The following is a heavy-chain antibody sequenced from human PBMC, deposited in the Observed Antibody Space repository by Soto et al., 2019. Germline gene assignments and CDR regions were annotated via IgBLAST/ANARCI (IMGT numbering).Heavy chain of an antibody. V-gene: IGHV3-30-3*01. CDR3: TRAYEPYSSASGRLGY. J-gene: IGHJ4*02. CDR1: GFTFSSYA. D-gene: IGHD6-19*01. Sequence: QVQLVESGGGVVQPGRSLRLSCAASGFTFSSYAMHWVRQAPGKGLEWVAVISYHGTNIFYADSVKGRFTISRDNSKNTVYLEMKSLGPEDTAVYYCTRAYEPYSSASGRLGYWGQGTLVTVSS. CDR2: ISYHGTNI.